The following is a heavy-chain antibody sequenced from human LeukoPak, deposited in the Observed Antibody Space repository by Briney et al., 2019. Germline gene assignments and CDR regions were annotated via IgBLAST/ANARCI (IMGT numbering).Heavy chain of an antibody. CDR2: IYHSGST. V-gene: IGHV4-38-2*02. Sequence: PSETLSLTCTVSGYSISSGYYWGWIRQPPGKELEWIGSIYHSGSTYYNPSLKSRVTISVDTSKNQFSLRLSSVTAADTAVYYCARVTGYVMEDYFDYWGQGTLVTVSS. J-gene: IGHJ4*02. CDR1: GYSISSGYY. CDR3: ARVTGYVMEDYFDY. D-gene: IGHD6-13*01.